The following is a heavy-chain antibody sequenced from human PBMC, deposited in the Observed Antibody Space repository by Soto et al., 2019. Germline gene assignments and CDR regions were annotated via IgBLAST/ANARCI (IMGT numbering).Heavy chain of an antibody. D-gene: IGHD2-15*01. CDR3: ARDISQPGSHYFDY. CDR1: GGTISNYA. Sequence: QVQLVQSGAEVKKPGSSVKVSCKASGGTISNYAISWVRQAPGQGLEWLGGIMPMVGTVNYAQKFQGRVTIIADESTNTAHMELSSLRSEDTAVYYCARDISQPGSHYFDYWGQGTLVTVSS. J-gene: IGHJ4*02. V-gene: IGHV1-69*01. CDR2: IMPMVGTV.